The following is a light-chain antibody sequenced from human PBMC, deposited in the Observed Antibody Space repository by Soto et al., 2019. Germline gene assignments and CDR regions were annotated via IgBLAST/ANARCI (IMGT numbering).Light chain of an antibody. CDR1: SSDVGGYNY. J-gene: IGLJ2*01. CDR2: DVS. CDR3: SSYTSSSTLGV. V-gene: IGLV2-14*01. Sequence: QSALTQPASVSGSPGQSITISCTGTSSDVGGYNYVSWYQQHPGKAPKLMIYDVSNRPSGVSNRFSGSKSVNTASLTVSWLQGEDEADYYCSSYTSSSTLGVFGGGTKVTVL.